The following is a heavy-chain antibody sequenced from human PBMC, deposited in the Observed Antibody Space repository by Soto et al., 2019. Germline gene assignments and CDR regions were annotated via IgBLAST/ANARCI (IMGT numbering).Heavy chain of an antibody. Sequence: GGSLRLSCAASGLTFSSYGMHWVRQAPGKGLGWVAVIWYDGSNKYYADSVKGRFTISRDNSKNTLYLQMNSLRAEDTAVYYCARPLGYCSSTSCYTGPDYWGQGTLVTVSS. CDR2: IWYDGSNK. CDR1: GLTFSSYG. V-gene: IGHV3-33*01. CDR3: ARPLGYCSSTSCYTGPDY. J-gene: IGHJ4*02. D-gene: IGHD2-2*02.